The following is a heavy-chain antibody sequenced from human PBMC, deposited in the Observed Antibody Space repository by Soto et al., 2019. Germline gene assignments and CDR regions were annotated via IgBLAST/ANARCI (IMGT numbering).Heavy chain of an antibody. CDR3: AREGYCSSGSCALYSHDFFGMDV. J-gene: IGHJ6*02. D-gene: IGHD2-15*01. CDR1: GYTFTSYG. V-gene: IGHV1-18*04. CDR2: TSAYNGNT. Sequence: ASVKVSCKASGYTFTSYGISWVRQAPGQALEWMGWTSAYNGNTNYAQKLQGRVTMTTDTSTSTAYMELRSLRSDDTAMYYCAREGYCSSGSCALYSHDFFGMDVWGQGTTVTVSS.